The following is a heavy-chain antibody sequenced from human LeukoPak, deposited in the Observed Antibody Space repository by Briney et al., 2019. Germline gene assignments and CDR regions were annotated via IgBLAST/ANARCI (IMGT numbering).Heavy chain of an antibody. CDR2: ISYDGSNK. J-gene: IGHJ4*02. CDR1: GFTFSSYA. D-gene: IGHD4-11*01. Sequence: GSLRLSCAASGFTFSSYAMHWVRQAPGKGLEWVAVISYDGSNKYYADSVKGRFTISRDNSKNTLYLQMNSLRAEDTAVYYCASPTVIDTGYWGQGTLVTVSS. V-gene: IGHV3-30*04. CDR3: ASPTVIDTGY.